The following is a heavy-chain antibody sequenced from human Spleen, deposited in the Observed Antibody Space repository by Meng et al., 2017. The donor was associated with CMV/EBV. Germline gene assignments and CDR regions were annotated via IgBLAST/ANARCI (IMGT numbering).Heavy chain of an antibody. V-gene: IGHV1-2*02. CDR1: GYTFTGYY. J-gene: IGHJ5*02. D-gene: IGHD4-11*01. Sequence: SGYTFTGYYMHWVRQAPGQGLEWMGWINPNSGGTNYAQKFQGRVTMTRDTSISTAYMELNRLRSDDTAVYYCARVLYYSNYDWFDPWGQGTLVTVSS. CDR2: INPNSGGT. CDR3: ARVLYYSNYDWFDP.